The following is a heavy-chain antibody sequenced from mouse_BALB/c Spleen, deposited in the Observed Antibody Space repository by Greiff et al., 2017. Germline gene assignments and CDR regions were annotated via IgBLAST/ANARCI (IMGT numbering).Heavy chain of an antibody. CDR2: ILPGSGST. Sequence: QVQLQHSGAELLKPGASVKISCKATGYTFSSYWIEWVKQRPGHGLEWIGEILPGSGSTNYNEKFKGKATFTADTSSNTAYMQLSSLTSEDSAVYYCARSGDYDGYAMDYWGQGTSVTVSS. V-gene: IGHV1-9*01. D-gene: IGHD2-4*01. CDR3: ARSGDYDGYAMDY. CDR1: GYTFSSYW. J-gene: IGHJ4*01.